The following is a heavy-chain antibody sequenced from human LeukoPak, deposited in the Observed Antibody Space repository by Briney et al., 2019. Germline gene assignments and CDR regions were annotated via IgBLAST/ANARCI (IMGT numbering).Heavy chain of an antibody. CDR3: ATLGGHSLAAQNGY. Sequence: GASVKVSCKASGYTFTVYFMHWVRQAPGQGLEWMGLMNPDNGGTHYAQKFQGRVTMTRDSSISTAYMELSRLTSDDTAVYYCATLGGHSLAAQNGYWGQGTLVTVS. V-gene: IGHV1-2*02. CDR1: GYTFTVYF. D-gene: IGHD3-16*01. CDR2: MNPDNGGT. J-gene: IGHJ4*02.